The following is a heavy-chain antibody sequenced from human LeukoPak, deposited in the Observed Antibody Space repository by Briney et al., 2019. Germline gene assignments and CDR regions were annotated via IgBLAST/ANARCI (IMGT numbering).Heavy chain of an antibody. CDR1: GFTFSSYS. V-gene: IGHV3-21*01. D-gene: IGHD3-3*01. J-gene: IGHJ6*03. CDR3: ARDLNKPNYDFWSGYYYYYYMDV. CDR2: ISSSSSYI. Sequence: GGSLRLSCAASGFTFSSYSMNWVRQAPGKGLEWVSSISSSSSYIYYADSVKGRFTISRDNAKNSLYLQMNSLRAEDTAVYYCARDLNKPNYDFWSGYYYYYYMDVWGKGTTVTVSS.